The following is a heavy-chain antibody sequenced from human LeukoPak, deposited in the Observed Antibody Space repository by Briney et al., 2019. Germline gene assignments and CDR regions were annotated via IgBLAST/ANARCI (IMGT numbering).Heavy chain of an antibody. CDR1: GFTFSNYA. D-gene: IGHD1-26*01. CDR2: ISGSGGST. V-gene: IGHV3-23*01. J-gene: IGHJ6*03. CDR3: AKGYGWEASYYYYYMDV. Sequence: GGTLRLSCAASGFTFSNYAMSWVRQAPGKGLEWVSAISGSGGSTYYADSVKGRFTIFRDNSRNTLYLQMNSLRTEDTAVYYCAKGYGWEASYYYYYMDVWGKGTTVTFSS.